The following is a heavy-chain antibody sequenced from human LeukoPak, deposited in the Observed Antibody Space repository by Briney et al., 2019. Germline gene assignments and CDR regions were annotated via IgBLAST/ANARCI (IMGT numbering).Heavy chain of an antibody. Sequence: GASVKVSCKASGFTFTGYYMHWVRQAPGQGLEWMGWINPNSGGTNYAQRFQGRVTMTMDTSISTAYMELSRLRSDDKAVYYCARVIGFGELSLGYWGQGTLVTVSS. D-gene: IGHD3-10*01. J-gene: IGHJ4*02. V-gene: IGHV1-2*02. CDR2: INPNSGGT. CDR3: ARVIGFGELSLGY. CDR1: GFTFTGYY.